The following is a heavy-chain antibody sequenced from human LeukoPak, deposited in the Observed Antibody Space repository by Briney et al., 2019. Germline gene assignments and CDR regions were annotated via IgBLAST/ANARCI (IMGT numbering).Heavy chain of an antibody. D-gene: IGHD3-22*01. CDR2: IYYSGST. CDR1: GGSIGSGDYY. CDR3: ASQYYYDSSGYYF. Sequence: PSETLSLTCTVSGGSIGSGDYYWRWIRPPPGKGLEWIGYIYYSGSTYYTPSLKSRVTISVHTSKNQFSLKLSSVTAADTAVYYCASQYYYDSSGYYFWGQGTLVTVSS. J-gene: IGHJ4*02. V-gene: IGHV4-30-4*08.